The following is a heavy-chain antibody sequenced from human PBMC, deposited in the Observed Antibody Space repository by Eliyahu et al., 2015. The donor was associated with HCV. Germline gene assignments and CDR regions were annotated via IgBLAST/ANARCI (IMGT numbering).Heavy chain of an antibody. D-gene: IGHD1-1*01. CDR1: GGSISSYY. J-gene: IGHJ4*02. V-gene: IGHV4-59*01. Sequence: QVQLQESGPGLVKPSETLSLTCTVSGGSISSYYWSWIRQPPGKGXEWIGYIYYSGSTNYNPSLKSRVTISVDTSKNQFSLKLSSVSADTAVYYCARALYNWNGDYFDYWGQGTLVTVSS. CDR2: IYYSGST. CDR3: ARALYNWNGDYFDY.